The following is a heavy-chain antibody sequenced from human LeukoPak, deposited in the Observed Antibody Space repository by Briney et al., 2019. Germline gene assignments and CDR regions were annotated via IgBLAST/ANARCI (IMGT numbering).Heavy chain of an antibody. CDR3: AKGALLEYSSSSGPDY. CDR2: ISWNSGSI. D-gene: IGHD6-6*01. Sequence: GGSLRPSCAASGFTFDDYAMHWVRQAPGKGLEWVSGISWNSGSIGYADSVKGRFTISRDNAKNSLYLQMNSLRAEDTALYYCAKGALLEYSSSSGPDYWGQGTLVTVSS. V-gene: IGHV3-9*01. J-gene: IGHJ4*02. CDR1: GFTFDDYA.